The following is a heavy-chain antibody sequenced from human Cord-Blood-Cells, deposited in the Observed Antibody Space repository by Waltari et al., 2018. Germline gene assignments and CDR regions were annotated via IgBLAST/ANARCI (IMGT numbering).Heavy chain of an antibody. J-gene: IGHJ4*02. CDR3: ARDFSSSTSCYDY. V-gene: IGHV1-2*06. Sequence: QVQLVQSGAEVKKPGASVKVSCKASGYTFTGYYMPWVRQDPGQGLEWMGRINPNSGGTNYAQKFQGRVTMTRDTSISTAYMELSRLRSDDTAVYYCARDFSSSTSCYDYWGQGTLVTVSS. CDR1: GYTFTGYY. CDR2: INPNSGGT. D-gene: IGHD2-2*01.